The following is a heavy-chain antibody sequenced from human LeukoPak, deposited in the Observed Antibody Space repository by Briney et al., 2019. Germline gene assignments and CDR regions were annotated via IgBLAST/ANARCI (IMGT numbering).Heavy chain of an antibody. Sequence: ASVKVSCKASGCTFTSYAMNWVRQAPGQGLEWMGWINTYTGNPTYAQGFTGRFVFSLDTSVSTAYLQISSLKAEDTAVYCCARWDYDSSGYALYYFDYWGQGTLVTVSS. D-gene: IGHD3-22*01. CDR2: INTYTGNP. CDR1: GCTFTSYA. CDR3: ARWDYDSSGYALYYFDY. J-gene: IGHJ4*02. V-gene: IGHV7-4-1*02.